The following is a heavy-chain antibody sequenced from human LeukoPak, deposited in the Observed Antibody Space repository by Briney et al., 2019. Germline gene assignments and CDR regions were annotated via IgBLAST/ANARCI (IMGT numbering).Heavy chain of an antibody. D-gene: IGHD2-15*01. CDR3: ARGGRSSFDY. CDR1: GFTFSNAW. J-gene: IGHJ4*02. V-gene: IGHV3-11*04. CDR2: ISSSGRTM. Sequence: GGSLRLSCAASGFTFSNAWMSWVRQAPGKGLEWVSYISSSGRTMYYADSVKGRFTFSRDNAKNSLYLQMNSLRAEDTAVYYCARGGRSSFDYWGQGTLVTVSS.